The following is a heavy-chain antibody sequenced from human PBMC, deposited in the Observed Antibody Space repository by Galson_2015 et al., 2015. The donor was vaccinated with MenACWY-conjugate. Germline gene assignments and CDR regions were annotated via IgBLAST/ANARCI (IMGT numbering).Heavy chain of an antibody. Sequence: SLRLSCAASGFTFSSFWMSWVRQAPGKGLEWVASIKQDGSGKYLVDSVKGRFTISRDNAENSLFLQMNSLRAEDTAVYYCARERWVRGVFFDQWGQGTLVTVSS. CDR1: GFTFSSFW. D-gene: IGHD3-10*01. V-gene: IGHV3-7*01. J-gene: IGHJ4*02. CDR3: ARERWVRGVFFDQ. CDR2: IKQDGSGK.